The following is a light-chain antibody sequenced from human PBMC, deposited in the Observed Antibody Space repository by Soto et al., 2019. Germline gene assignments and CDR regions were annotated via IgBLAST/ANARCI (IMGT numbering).Light chain of an antibody. CDR2: AAS. CDR1: QDIGTY. V-gene: IGKV1-39*01. J-gene: IGKJ5*01. CDR3: QQSYTTPRIT. Sequence: DIQMTQSPSSLSASIGDSVIITCRASQDIGTYLNWYQHKPGKAPKHLIYAASSLQTGVPSRFTGSGSETEFTLTIDSLQPEDFATYYCQQSYTTPRITFGQGTRLEIK.